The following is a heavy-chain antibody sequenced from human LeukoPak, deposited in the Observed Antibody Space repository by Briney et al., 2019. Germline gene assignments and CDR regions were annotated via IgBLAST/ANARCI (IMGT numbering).Heavy chain of an antibody. V-gene: IGHV4-59*01. CDR2: IYYSGST. J-gene: IGHJ5*02. Sequence: SETLSLTCTVSGGSISSYYWSWIRQPPGKGLEWIGYIYYSGSTNYNPSLKSRVTISVDTSKNQFSLKLSSVTAADTAVYYCARRMVRGVIRQRGWFDPWGQGTLVTVSS. CDR1: GGSISSYY. CDR3: ARRMVRGVIRQRGWFDP. D-gene: IGHD3-10*01.